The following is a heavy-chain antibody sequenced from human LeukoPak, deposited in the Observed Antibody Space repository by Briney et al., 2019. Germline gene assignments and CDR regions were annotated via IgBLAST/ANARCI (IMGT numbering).Heavy chain of an antibody. Sequence: SCKVSGYTLTELSMHWVRQAPGKGLEWVAVISYDGSNKYYADSVKGRFTISRDNSKNTLYLQMNSLRAEDTAVYYCAREQGYYYMDVWGKGTTVTVSS. J-gene: IGHJ6*03. CDR2: ISYDGSNK. CDR1: GYTLTELS. CDR3: AREQGYYYMDV. V-gene: IGHV3-30-3*01.